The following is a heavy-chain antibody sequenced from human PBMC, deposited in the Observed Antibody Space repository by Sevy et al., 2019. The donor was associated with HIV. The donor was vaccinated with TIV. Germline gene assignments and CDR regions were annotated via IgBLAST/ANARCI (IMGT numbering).Heavy chain of an antibody. Sequence: ASVKVSCKASGRTFSNYAISWVRQPPGQGLEWMGGIIPQLGTPNYVQNFQGRVTITADESTSTAYMELSSLRSEDTAIYYCARSISWYASFDFWGQGTLVTVSS. CDR1: GRTFSNYA. D-gene: IGHD6-13*01. CDR2: IIPQLGTP. V-gene: IGHV1-69*13. CDR3: ARSISWYASFDF. J-gene: IGHJ4*02.